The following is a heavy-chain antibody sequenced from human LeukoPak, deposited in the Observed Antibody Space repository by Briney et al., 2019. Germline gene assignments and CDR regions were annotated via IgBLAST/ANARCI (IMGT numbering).Heavy chain of an antibody. CDR2: INPSGGST. D-gene: IGHD3-3*01. CDR3: ARAQPVTIFGVVYYYYGMDA. V-gene: IGHV1-46*01. J-gene: IGHJ6*02. Sequence: ASVKVSCKASGYTFTSYYMHWVRQAPGQGLEWMGIINPSGGSTSYAQKFQGRVTMTRDTSTSTVYMELSSLRSEDTAVYYCARAQPVTIFGVVYYYYGMDAWGQGTTVTVSS. CDR1: GYTFTSYY.